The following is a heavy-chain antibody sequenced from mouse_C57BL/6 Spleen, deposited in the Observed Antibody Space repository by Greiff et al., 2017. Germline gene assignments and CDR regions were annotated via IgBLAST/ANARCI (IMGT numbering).Heavy chain of an antibody. CDR2: INPSSGYT. D-gene: IGHD3-2*02. J-gene: IGHJ3*01. CDR3: ARYPTAQAVWFAY. V-gene: IGHV1-4*01. Sequence: QVHVKQSGAELARPGASVKMSCKASGYTFTSYTMHWVKQRPGQGLEWIGYINPSSGYTKYNQKFKDKATLTADKSSSTAYMQLSSLTSEDSAVYYCARYPTAQAVWFAYWGQGTLVTVSA. CDR1: GYTFTSYT.